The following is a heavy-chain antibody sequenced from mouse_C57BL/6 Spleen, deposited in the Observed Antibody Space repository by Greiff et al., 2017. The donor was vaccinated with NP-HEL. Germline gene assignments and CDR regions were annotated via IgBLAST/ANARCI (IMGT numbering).Heavy chain of an antibody. V-gene: IGHV14-2*01. CDR1: GFNIKDYY. Sequence: EVQLQQSGAELVKPGASVKLSCTASGFNIKDYYMHWVKQRTEQGLEWIGRIDPEDGETKYDPKFQGKATITADTSSNTAYLPLSSLTSEDTAVYYCARTAQATGFAYWGQGTLVTVSA. CDR2: IDPEDGET. CDR3: ARTAQATGFAY. J-gene: IGHJ3*01. D-gene: IGHD3-2*02.